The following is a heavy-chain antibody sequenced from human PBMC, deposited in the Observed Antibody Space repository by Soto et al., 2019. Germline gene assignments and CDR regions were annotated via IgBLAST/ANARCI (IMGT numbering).Heavy chain of an antibody. CDR3: TTDTFGAWDS. D-gene: IGHD3-10*01. Sequence: EAQLVESGGGLVQPGWSLTLSCTASEITLNIYWMHWILQAPGKGLVWVSRINPESTTLTYADSVTGRFTMSRDRATHTFYLQRNRLSAEDTAIYYCTTDTFGAWDSWVPGNLVTVS. J-gene: IGHJ4*02. CDR2: INPESTTL. V-gene: IGHV3-74*01. CDR1: EITLNIYW.